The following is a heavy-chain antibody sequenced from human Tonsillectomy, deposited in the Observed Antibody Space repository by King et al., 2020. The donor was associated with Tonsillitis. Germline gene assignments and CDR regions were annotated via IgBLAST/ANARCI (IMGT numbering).Heavy chain of an antibody. Sequence: VQLVESGGGVVQPGRSLRLSCAASGITFRSYGMHWVRQAPGKGLEWVAGISYDGSDKYYADSVKGRFTISRDNSKNTLYLQMNSLRAEDTAVYYCAREYDILTKIGDFYSWGQGTLVTVSS. V-gene: IGHV3-30*03. CDR3: AREYDILTKIGDFYS. D-gene: IGHD3-9*01. J-gene: IGHJ4*02. CDR1: GITFRSYG. CDR2: ISYDGSDK.